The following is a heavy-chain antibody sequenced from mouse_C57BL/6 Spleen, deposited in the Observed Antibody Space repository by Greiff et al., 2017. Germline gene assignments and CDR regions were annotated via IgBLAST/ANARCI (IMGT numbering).Heavy chain of an antibody. CDR1: GYTFTSYW. J-gene: IGHJ2*01. V-gene: IGHV1-64*01. Sequence: VQLQQPGAELVKPGASVKLSCKASGYTFTSYWMHWVKQRPGQGLEWIGMIHPNSGSTNYNEKFKSKATLTVDKSSSTAYMQLSSLTSEDSAVYYCARGGGGYYSNPFDCWGQGTTLTVSS. CDR3: ARGGGGYYSNPFDC. D-gene: IGHD2-5*01. CDR2: IHPNSGST.